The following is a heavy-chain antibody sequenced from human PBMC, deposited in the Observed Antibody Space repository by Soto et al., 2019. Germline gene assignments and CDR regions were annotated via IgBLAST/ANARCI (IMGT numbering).Heavy chain of an antibody. V-gene: IGHV1-69*13. CDR3: ARDRSNNDY. J-gene: IGHJ4*02. Sequence: GASVKVSCKASGGTFSSYAVSWVRQAPGQGLEWMGGIIPIFGTANYAQKFQGRVTITADESTSTAYMELRSLRSDDTAVYYCARDRSNNDYWGQGTLVTVSS. D-gene: IGHD4-4*01. CDR1: GGTFSSYA. CDR2: IIPIFGTA.